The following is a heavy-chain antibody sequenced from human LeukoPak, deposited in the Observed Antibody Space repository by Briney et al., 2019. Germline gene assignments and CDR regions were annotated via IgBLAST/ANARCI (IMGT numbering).Heavy chain of an antibody. CDR3: AKSHCSSTSCYKTPLGY. D-gene: IGHD2-2*02. Sequence: GGSLRLSCAASGCTFSSYGMHWVRQAPGKGLEWVAFIRYDGSNKYYADSVKGRFTISRDNSKNTLYLQMNSLRAEDTAVYYCAKSHCSSTSCYKTPLGYWGQGTLVTVSS. CDR1: GCTFSSYG. V-gene: IGHV3-30*02. J-gene: IGHJ4*02. CDR2: IRYDGSNK.